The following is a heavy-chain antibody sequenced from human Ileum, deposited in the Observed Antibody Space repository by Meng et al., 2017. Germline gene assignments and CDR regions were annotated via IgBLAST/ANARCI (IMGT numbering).Heavy chain of an antibody. J-gene: IGHJ5*02. CDR3: AKLGYCSSSSCYPEDDWFDP. CDR2: MNPNTGNT. D-gene: IGHD2-2*01. V-gene: IGHV1-8*01. CDR1: GYTFTSYD. Sequence: QVQRVQSGPEVKKPGASVKVSCKASGYTFTSYDINWVRQATGQGLEWMGWMNPNTGNTGYAQKFQGRVTMTRNTSISTAYMELSSLRSEDTAVYYCAKLGYCSSSSCYPEDDWFDPWGQGTLVTVSS.